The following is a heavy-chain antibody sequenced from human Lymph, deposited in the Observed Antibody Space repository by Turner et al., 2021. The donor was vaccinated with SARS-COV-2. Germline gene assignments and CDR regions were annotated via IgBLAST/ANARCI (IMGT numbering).Heavy chain of an antibody. CDR2: MNPNSGNT. CDR1: GYTFTSYD. Sequence: QVQLVQSGAEVKKPGASAKVSCKASGYTFTSYDINWVRQATGQGLEWMGWMNPNSGNTGYAQKFQGRVTMTRNISISTAYMELSTLRSEDTAVYYCARGRYSGGGMDVWGQGTTVTVSS. J-gene: IGHJ6*02. CDR3: ARGRYSGGGMDV. D-gene: IGHD1-26*01. V-gene: IGHV1-8*01.